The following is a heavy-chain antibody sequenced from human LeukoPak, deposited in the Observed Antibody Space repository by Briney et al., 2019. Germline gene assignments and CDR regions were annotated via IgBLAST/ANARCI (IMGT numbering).Heavy chain of an antibody. CDR3: AKGYYGSGSYPFDY. V-gene: IGHV3-74*01. J-gene: IGHJ4*02. CDR1: GFTFSSYW. Sequence: GGSLRLSCAASGFTFSSYWMHWVRQVPGKGLVWVSGINTDGSTTSYADSVKGRFTISRDNSKNTLYLQMNSLRAEDTAVYYCAKGYYGSGSYPFDYWGQGTLVTVSS. CDR2: INTDGSTT. D-gene: IGHD3-10*01.